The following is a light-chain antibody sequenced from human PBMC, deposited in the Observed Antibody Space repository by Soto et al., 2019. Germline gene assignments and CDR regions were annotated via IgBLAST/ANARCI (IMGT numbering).Light chain of an antibody. CDR1: QGISTY. CDR2: VAS. V-gene: IGKV1-39*01. CDR3: QQSYSTPWT. Sequence: DIQMTQSPSSLSASVGDSVTITCRASQGISTYLNWYQQKPGKVPKLLIYVASSLESGVPSRFSGSGSGTDFTLTISSLQPEDFAIYSCQQSYSTPWTFGQGTKVEIK. J-gene: IGKJ1*01.